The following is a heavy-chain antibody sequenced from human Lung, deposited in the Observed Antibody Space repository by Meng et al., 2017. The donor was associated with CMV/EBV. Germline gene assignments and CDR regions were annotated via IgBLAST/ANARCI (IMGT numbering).Heavy chain of an antibody. CDR3: ASSGYSYGYGYYGMDV. CDR1: GGSISSYY. J-gene: IGHJ6*02. D-gene: IGHD5-18*01. CDR2: IYYSGST. Sequence: SETLSLXCTVSGGSISSYYWSWIRQPPGKGLEWIGYIYYSGSTNYNPSLKSRVTISVDTSKNQFSRKLSSVTAADTAVYYCASSGYSYGYGYYGMDVWGQGTTVTVTS. V-gene: IGHV4-59*01.